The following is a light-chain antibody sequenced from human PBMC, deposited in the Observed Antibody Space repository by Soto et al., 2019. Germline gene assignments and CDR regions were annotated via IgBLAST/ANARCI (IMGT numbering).Light chain of an antibody. Sequence: DIQMTQSPSTLSASVGDRVTITCRASQRLSGWLAWYQQKPGKAPKLLIYKASTLESGAPSRFSGSGSETEFTLTISSLQPDDSATYYCLQYNSLYTFGRGTKVDIK. CDR3: LQYNSLYT. J-gene: IGKJ2*01. CDR1: QRLSGW. CDR2: KAS. V-gene: IGKV1-5*03.